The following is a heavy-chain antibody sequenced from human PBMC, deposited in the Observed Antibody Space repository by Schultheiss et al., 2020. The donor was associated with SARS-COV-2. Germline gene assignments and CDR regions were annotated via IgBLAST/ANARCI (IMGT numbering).Heavy chain of an antibody. CDR1: GFTFSSYD. V-gene: IGHV3-43*02. J-gene: IGHJ2*01. Sequence: GGSLRLSCAASGFTFSSYDMHWVRQAPGKGLVWVSLISWDGGSTYYADSVKGRFTISRDNSKNSLYLQMNSLRDEDTAVYYCARGGVVVPAAMGSSRNWYFDLWGRGTLVTVSS. D-gene: IGHD2-2*01. CDR2: ISWDGGST. CDR3: ARGGVVVPAAMGSSRNWYFDL.